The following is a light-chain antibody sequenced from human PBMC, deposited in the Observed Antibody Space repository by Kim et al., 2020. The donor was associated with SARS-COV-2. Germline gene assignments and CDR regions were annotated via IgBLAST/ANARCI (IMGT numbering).Light chain of an antibody. CDR1: GRDVGSYNL. V-gene: IGLV2-23*02. Sequence: GHPITSSCTGTGRDVGSYNLGSWFQQLPGKSPNLMIYDVSQRPSGVSNRFSGSKSGNTASLTISGLQADDEADYYCCSYAGSSTLVFGGGTQLTVL. J-gene: IGLJ2*01. CDR3: CSYAGSSTLV. CDR2: DVS.